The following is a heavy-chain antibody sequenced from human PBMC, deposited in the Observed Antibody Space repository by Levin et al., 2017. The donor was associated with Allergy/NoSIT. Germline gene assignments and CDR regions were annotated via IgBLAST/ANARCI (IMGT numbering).Heavy chain of an antibody. Sequence: GSLRLSCAGSEFDFNDHYIDWVRQAPGKGLEWVGRITSKGNSYSSEYAASVRGRFTISRDDSENSVYLQMNSLKTEDTAVYYCADLGRSYGLDVWGQGTTVTVSS. CDR1: EFDFNDHY. V-gene: IGHV3-72*01. CDR3: ADLGRSYGLDV. J-gene: IGHJ6*02. CDR2: ITSKGNSYSS. D-gene: IGHD1-26*01.